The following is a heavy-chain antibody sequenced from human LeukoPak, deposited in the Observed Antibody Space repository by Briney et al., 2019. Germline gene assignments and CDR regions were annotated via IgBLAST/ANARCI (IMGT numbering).Heavy chain of an antibody. CDR3: AKDHGGYCSGGSCWEIDY. J-gene: IGHJ4*02. D-gene: IGHD2-15*01. V-gene: IGHV3-30*18. CDR1: GFTFSSYG. CDR2: ISYDGSNK. Sequence: PGGSLRLSCAASGFTFSSYGMHWVRQAPGKGLEWVAVISYDGSNKYYADSVKGRFTISRDNSKNTLYLQMNSLRAEDTAVYYCAKDHGGYCSGGSCWEIDYWGQGTLVTVSS.